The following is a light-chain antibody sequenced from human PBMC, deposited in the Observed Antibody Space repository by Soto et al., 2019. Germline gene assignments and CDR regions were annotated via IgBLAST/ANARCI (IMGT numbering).Light chain of an antibody. V-gene: IGKV1D-13*01. CDR3: QQFNNYPLT. J-gene: IGKJ4*01. CDR1: QGISSA. CDR2: DAS. Sequence: AIQLTQSPSSLSASVGDRVTVTCRASQGISSALAWYQQKPGRAPKLLIYDASNLEGGVPSRFSGRGSETAFALTISSLQPEDFATYYCQQFNNYPLTFGGGTKVEIK.